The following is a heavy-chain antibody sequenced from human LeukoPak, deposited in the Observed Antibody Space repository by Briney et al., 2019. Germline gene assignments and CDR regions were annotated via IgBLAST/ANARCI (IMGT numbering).Heavy chain of an antibody. V-gene: IGHV3-23*01. CDR2: ISGSGGST. CDR1: GFTFSSYA. J-gene: IGHJ5*02. Sequence: GGSLRLSCAASGFTFSSYAMSWVRQAPGKGLEWVSAISGSGGSTYYADSVKGRFTISRDNSKNTLYLQMTSLSAEDTAVYYCAKETIVVVHEENWFDPWGQGTLVTVSS. D-gene: IGHD3-22*01. CDR3: AKETIVVVHEENWFDP.